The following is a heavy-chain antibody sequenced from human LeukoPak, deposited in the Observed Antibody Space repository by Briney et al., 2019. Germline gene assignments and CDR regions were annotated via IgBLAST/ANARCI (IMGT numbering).Heavy chain of an antibody. J-gene: IGHJ4*02. Sequence: GGSLRLSCAASGFTFSSYSMNWVRQAPGEGLEWVSSISSSSSYIYYADSVKGRFTISRDNAKNSLYLQMNSLRAEDTAVYYCATGPPRDDYGDYPPRDYWGQGTLVTVSS. CDR1: GFTFSSYS. CDR3: ATGPPRDDYGDYPPRDY. CDR2: ISSSSSYI. D-gene: IGHD4-17*01. V-gene: IGHV3-21*01.